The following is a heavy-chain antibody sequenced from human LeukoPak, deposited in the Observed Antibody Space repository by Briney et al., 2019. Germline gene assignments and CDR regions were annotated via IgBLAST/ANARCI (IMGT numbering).Heavy chain of an antibody. CDR2: INHSGNT. V-gene: IGHV4-34*01. CDR3: ARGLIRYYSGSGTSGNFDY. Sequence: SETLSLTCGVYGGSFSGHYWAWIRQPPGKGLEWIGEINHSGNTNYNPSLKSRATTSVDTSKNQFSLRLTSVTAADTAVYYCARGLIRYYSGSGTSGNFDYWGQGTLVTVSS. CDR1: GGSFSGHY. J-gene: IGHJ4*02. D-gene: IGHD3-10*01.